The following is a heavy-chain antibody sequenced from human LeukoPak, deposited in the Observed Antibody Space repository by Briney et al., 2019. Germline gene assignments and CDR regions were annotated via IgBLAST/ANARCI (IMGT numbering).Heavy chain of an antibody. CDR1: GITFSSYA. D-gene: IGHD3-22*01. CDR3: GNYYDSSGYLDY. V-gene: IGHV3-23*01. Sequence: GGTLRLSCAASGITFSSYAMSWVRQAPGKGLEWVSSITGSGGSTYYADSVKGRFTISRDNSKNTLYLQMNSLRAEDTAVYYCGNYYDSSGYLDYWGQGTLVTVSS. J-gene: IGHJ4*02. CDR2: ITGSGGST.